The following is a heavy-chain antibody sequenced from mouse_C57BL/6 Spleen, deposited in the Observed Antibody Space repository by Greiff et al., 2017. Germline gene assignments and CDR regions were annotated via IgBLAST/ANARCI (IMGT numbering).Heavy chain of an antibody. V-gene: IGHV1-53*01. D-gene: IGHD1-1*01. CDR3: ARSEAPYYGSPYYYAMDY. J-gene: IGHJ4*01. CDR1: GYTFTSYW. Sequence: QVQLQQPGTELVKPGASVKLSCKASGYTFTSYWMHWVKQRPGQGLEWIGNINPSNGGTNYNEKFKSKATLTVDKSSSTAYMQLSSLTSEDSAVYYCARSEAPYYGSPYYYAMDYWGQGTSVTVSS. CDR2: INPSNGGT.